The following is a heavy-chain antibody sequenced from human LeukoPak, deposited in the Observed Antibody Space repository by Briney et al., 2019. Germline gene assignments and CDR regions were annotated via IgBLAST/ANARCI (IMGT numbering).Heavy chain of an antibody. CDR3: ARPWYSSSWFSDAFDI. J-gene: IGHJ3*02. CDR2: IYYSGST. CDR1: GGSISSSSYY. D-gene: IGHD6-13*01. V-gene: IGHV4-39*01. Sequence: PSETLSLTCTVSGGSISSSSYYWGWIRQPPGKGLEWIGSIYYSGSTYHNPSLKSRVTISVDTSKNQFSLKLSSVTAADTAVYYCARPWYSSSWFSDAFDIWGQGTMVTVSS.